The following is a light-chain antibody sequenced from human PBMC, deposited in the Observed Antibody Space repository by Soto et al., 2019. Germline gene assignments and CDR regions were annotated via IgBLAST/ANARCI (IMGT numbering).Light chain of an antibody. J-gene: IGKJ2*01. Sequence: EIVLTQSPGTLSLSPGERATLSCRASQSVSSSYLAWYQQKPGQAPRLLIYGASSRATGIPDRFSGSGSGTDFTITISRLEPEDFAVSYCQQYGSSPYTFGQGTKLEIK. CDR2: GAS. CDR1: QSVSSSY. V-gene: IGKV3-20*01. CDR3: QQYGSSPYT.